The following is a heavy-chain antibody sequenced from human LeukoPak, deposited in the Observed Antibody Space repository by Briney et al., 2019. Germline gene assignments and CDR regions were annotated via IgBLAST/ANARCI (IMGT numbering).Heavy chain of an antibody. J-gene: IGHJ5*02. Sequence: PSETLSLTCTVSGGSIRRNDYYWGWIRQPPGKGLEWIGSIHHSGGTYDNPSLKSRVSTFVETSKNQFSVKVTSVTAADTAVYYCARLYHDSRGYCWFDLWGQGTQVIVSS. V-gene: IGHV4-39*01. CDR1: GGSIRRNDYY. CDR2: IHHSGGT. CDR3: ARLYHDSRGYCWFDL. D-gene: IGHD3-22*01.